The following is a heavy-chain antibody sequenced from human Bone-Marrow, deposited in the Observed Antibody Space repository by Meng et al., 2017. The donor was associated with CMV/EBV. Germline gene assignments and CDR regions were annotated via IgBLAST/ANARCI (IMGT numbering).Heavy chain of an antibody. Sequence: SETLSLTCAVYGGSFSGYYWSWIRQPPGKGLEWIGEINHSGSTYYNPSLKSRVTISVDTSKNQFSLKLSSVTAADTAVYYCARLNIVVVWYYFDYWGQGTLVTVSS. J-gene: IGHJ4*02. CDR2: INHSGST. V-gene: IGHV4-34*01. D-gene: IGHD2-2*01. CDR3: ARLNIVVVWYYFDY. CDR1: GGSFSGYY.